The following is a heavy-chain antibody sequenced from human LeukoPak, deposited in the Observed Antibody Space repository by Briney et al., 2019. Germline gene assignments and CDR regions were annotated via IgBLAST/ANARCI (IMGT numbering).Heavy chain of an antibody. Sequence: PTGGSLRLSCAASGFTFSSYGMSWVRQAPGKGLEWVSAISGSGGSTYYADSVKGRFTISRDNSKNTLYLQMNSLRAEDTAVYYCARARSSYGYGDAFDIWGQGTMVTVSS. CDR2: ISGSGGST. CDR3: ARARSSYGYGDAFDI. CDR1: GFTFSSYG. V-gene: IGHV3-23*01. D-gene: IGHD5-18*01. J-gene: IGHJ3*02.